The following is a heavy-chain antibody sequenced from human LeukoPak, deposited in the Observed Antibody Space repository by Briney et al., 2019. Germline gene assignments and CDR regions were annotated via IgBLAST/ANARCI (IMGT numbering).Heavy chain of an antibody. Sequence: GGSLRPSCAASGFTFSSYAMSWVRQAPRKGLEWVSAISGSGGSTYYADSVKGRFTISRDNSKNTLYLQMNSLRAEDTAVYYCAKDRGYYGSGSYIFDYWGQGTLVTVSS. J-gene: IGHJ4*02. D-gene: IGHD3-10*01. V-gene: IGHV3-23*01. CDR2: ISGSGGST. CDR3: AKDRGYYGSGSYIFDY. CDR1: GFTFSSYA.